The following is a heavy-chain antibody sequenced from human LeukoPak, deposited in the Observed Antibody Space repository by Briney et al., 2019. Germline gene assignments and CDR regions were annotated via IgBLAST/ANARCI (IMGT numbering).Heavy chain of an antibody. CDR2: IYHSGGT. J-gene: IGHJ4*02. CDR1: GGSISSSSYS. Sequence: SETLSLTCTVSGGSISSSSYSWGWIRQPPGKGLEWIGVIYHSGGTYYNPSLKSRLTMSVDTSMNQFSLKLSSVTATDTAVYYCASLIAAGYFDHWGQGTLVTVSS. D-gene: IGHD6-13*01. CDR3: ASLIAAGYFDH. V-gene: IGHV4-39*01.